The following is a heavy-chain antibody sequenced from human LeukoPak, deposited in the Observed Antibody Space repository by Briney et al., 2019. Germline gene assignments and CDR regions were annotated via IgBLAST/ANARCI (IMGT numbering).Heavy chain of an antibody. CDR3: ARHRRLVGATDY. CDR2: INHSGST. V-gene: IGHV4-34*01. CDR1: GGSFSGYY. J-gene: IGHJ4*02. Sequence: PSETLSLTCAVYGGSFSGYYWSWIRQPPGKGLEWIGEINHSGSTYYNPSLKSRVTISVDTSKNQFSLKLSSVTAADTAVYYCARHRRLVGATDYWGQGTLVTVSS. D-gene: IGHD1-26*01.